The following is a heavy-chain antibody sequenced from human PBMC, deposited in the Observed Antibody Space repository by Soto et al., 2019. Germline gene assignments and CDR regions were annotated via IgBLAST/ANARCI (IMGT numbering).Heavy chain of an antibody. V-gene: IGHV3-21*06. CDR2: ITSSRSSI. Sequence: EVQLVESGGGLVKPGGSLRLSCAASGFTFSAYNMNWVRQPPGKGLEWVSSITSSRSSIYYADSLKGRFTISRDNAKNSLYLQMNSLRAEDTAVYYCASHYGDNGWFDPWGQGTLVTVSS. J-gene: IGHJ5*02. CDR1: GFTFSAYN. D-gene: IGHD4-17*01. CDR3: ASHYGDNGWFDP.